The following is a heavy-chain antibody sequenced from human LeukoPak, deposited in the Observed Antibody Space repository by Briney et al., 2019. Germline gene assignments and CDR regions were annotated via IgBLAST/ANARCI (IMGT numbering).Heavy chain of an antibody. CDR1: GDSISSGTYY. D-gene: IGHD1-14*01. V-gene: IGHV4-39*01. CDR2: IYYSGNT. CDR3: AKNGQTGFSFDP. J-gene: IGHJ5*02. Sequence: SETLPLTCTVSGDSISSGTYYWGWIRQSPGKGLEWIGSIYYSGNTYYNPSLESRVTILVDTSKNQFSLNLRSATAADTGVYYCAKNGQTGFSFDPWGQGTLVTVSS.